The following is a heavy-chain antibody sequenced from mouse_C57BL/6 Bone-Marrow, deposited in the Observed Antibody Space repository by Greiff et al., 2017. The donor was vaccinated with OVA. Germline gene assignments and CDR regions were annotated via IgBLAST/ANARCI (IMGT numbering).Heavy chain of an antibody. D-gene: IGHD3-2*02. CDR3: ARESDSSDAMDY. J-gene: IGHJ4*01. CDR1: GFTFSDYY. Sequence: EVQLVESEGGLVQPGSSMKLSCTASGFTFSDYYMAWVRQVPEKGLEWVANINYDGSSTYYLDSLKSRFIISRDNAKNILYLQMSSLKSEDTATYYCARESDSSDAMDYWGQGTSVTVAS. V-gene: IGHV5-16*01. CDR2: INYDGSST.